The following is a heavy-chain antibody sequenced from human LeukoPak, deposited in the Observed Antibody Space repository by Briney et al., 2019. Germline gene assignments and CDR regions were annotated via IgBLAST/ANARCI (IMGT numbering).Heavy chain of an antibody. J-gene: IGHJ3*02. D-gene: IGHD5-24*01. Sequence: AESLKISCRGSGYSFSTYWVVWVRQMPGKGLEWMGIMYPGDSDTRYSTSFQGQFTISADKSISPAYLQWSSLKAADTAMYYCARRDGYNMGAFDIWGQGTMVTVSS. V-gene: IGHV5-51*01. CDR3: ARRDGYNMGAFDI. CDR2: MYPGDSDT. CDR1: GYSFSTYW.